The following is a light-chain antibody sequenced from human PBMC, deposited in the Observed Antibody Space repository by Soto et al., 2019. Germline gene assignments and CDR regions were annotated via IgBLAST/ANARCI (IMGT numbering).Light chain of an antibody. Sequence: DVVMTQSPLSLPVTLGQPASISCRSSQSLVYSNRNTYLNWFQQRPGQSPRRLIYKVSNRDSGVPDRFSGSGAGTDFTLKISRVEAEDVVVYYCMQVTHWPPTFGGGTKVEIK. CDR2: KVS. J-gene: IGKJ4*01. V-gene: IGKV2-30*01. CDR1: QSLVYSNRNTY. CDR3: MQVTHWPPT.